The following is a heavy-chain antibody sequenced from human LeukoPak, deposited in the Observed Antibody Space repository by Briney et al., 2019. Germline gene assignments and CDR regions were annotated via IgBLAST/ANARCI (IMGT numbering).Heavy chain of an antibody. D-gene: IGHD2-8*01. CDR1: GFTVSNNY. CDR2: IYTDGRT. CDR3: AREDVSYYDS. V-gene: IGHV3-53*01. J-gene: IGHJ5*01. Sequence: GGSLRLSCAASGFTVSNNYMTWVRQAPGKGLEWVSVIYTDGRTHYADTVKGRFTVSRDSSENTLYLQMSSLRAEDTAAYYCAREDVSYYDSWGQGTLVTVSS.